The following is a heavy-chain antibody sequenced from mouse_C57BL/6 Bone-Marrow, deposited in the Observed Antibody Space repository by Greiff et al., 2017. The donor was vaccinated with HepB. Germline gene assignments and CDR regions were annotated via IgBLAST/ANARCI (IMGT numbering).Heavy chain of an antibody. Sequence: VQLKQSGAELVRPGASVKLSCTASGFNIKDDYMHWVKQRPEQGLEWIGWIDPENGDTEYASKFQGKATITEDTSPNTAYLQLSSLTSEDTAVYYCTTTIVKVYWGQGTTLTVSS. D-gene: IGHD2-5*01. CDR1: GFNIKDDY. J-gene: IGHJ2*01. V-gene: IGHV14-4*01. CDR2: IDPENGDT. CDR3: TTTIVKVY.